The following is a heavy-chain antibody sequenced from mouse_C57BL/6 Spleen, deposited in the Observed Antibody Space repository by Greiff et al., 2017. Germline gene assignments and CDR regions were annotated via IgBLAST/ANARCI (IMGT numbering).Heavy chain of an antibody. CDR1: GFTFSSYA. CDR2: ICDGGSYT. Sequence: QGVESGGGLVKPGGSPKLSCAASGFTFSSYAMSWVRQTPEKRLEWVATICDGGSYTYYPDIVKGRFTISRDSAKNNLYLQMSHLKSEDTAMYYCARGGPTIVTTGAMDYWGQGTSVTVSS. D-gene: IGHD2-5*01. V-gene: IGHV5-4*01. CDR3: ARGGPTIVTTGAMDY. J-gene: IGHJ4*01.